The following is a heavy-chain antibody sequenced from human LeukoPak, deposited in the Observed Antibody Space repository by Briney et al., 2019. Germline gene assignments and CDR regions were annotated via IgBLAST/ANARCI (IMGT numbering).Heavy chain of an antibody. CDR1: GMTFRRHW. CDR2: ISKDGGGT. V-gene: IGHV3-7*03. J-gene: IGHJ2*01. CDR3: ARSYCSGNDCYSDCYFDL. D-gene: IGHD2-15*01. Sequence: GGSLRLSCEASGMTFRRHWMSWIRKAPGKGLEWVAKISKDGGGTGYVDSVKGRFTISRDNAKNSLYLQMNNLRAEDTAVYYCARSYCSGNDCYSDCYFDLWGRGTRVIVSS.